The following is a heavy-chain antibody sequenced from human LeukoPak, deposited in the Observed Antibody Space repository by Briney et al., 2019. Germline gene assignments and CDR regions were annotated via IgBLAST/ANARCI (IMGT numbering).Heavy chain of an antibody. J-gene: IGHJ4*02. CDR3: ARRSDSSGYYFFDY. CDR1: GGSISSSSYY. V-gene: IGHV4-39*01. D-gene: IGHD3-22*01. CDR2: IYYSGST. Sequence: SETLSLTCTVSGGSISSSSYYWGWIRQPPGKGLEWIGSIYYSGSTYYNPSLKSRVTVSEDTSKNQFSLKLSSVTAADTAVYYCARRSDSSGYYFFDYWGQGTLVTVSS.